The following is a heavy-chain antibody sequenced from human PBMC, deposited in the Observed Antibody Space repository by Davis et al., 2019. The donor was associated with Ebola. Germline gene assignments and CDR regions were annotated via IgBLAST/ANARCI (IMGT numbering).Heavy chain of an antibody. D-gene: IGHD5-12*01. J-gene: IGHJ4*02. CDR2: ISGSGGST. CDR1: GFTVSSNY. V-gene: IGHV3-23*01. Sequence: PGGSLRLSCAASGFTVSSNYMSWVRQAPGKGLEWVSAISGSGGSTYYADSVKGRFTISRDNSKNTLYLQMNSLRAEDTAVYYCAKDQDRGYLGLSDYWGQGTLVTVSS. CDR3: AKDQDRGYLGLSDY.